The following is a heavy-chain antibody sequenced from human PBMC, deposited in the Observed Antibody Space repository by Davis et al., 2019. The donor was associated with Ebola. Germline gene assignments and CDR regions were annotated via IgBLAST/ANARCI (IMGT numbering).Heavy chain of an antibody. CDR2: IFYTGKT. CDR3: ARDRGSYSRLFDY. CDR1: GGSVSSDKW. Sequence: PSETLSLTCAVSGGSVSSDKWWTWVRQPPGKGLEWIGEIFYTGKTSYIPSLKSRVTISMDKSKNQFSLSLSSVTAADTALYYCARDRGSYSRLFDYWGRGALVTVSS. D-gene: IGHD1-26*01. V-gene: IGHV4-4*02. J-gene: IGHJ4*02.